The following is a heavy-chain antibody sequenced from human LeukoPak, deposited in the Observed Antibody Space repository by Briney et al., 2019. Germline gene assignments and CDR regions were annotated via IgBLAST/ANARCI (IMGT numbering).Heavy chain of an antibody. CDR2: IHTSGST. Sequence: PSETLSLTCTASGGSISSYYWSWIRQPAGKGLEWIGRIHTSGSTNYNPSLKSRVTMSVDTSKNQFSLKLSSVTAADTAVYYCARDGVGDGYNFSFDLWGRGTLVTVSS. D-gene: IGHD5-12*01. V-gene: IGHV4-4*07. J-gene: IGHJ2*01. CDR3: ARDGVGDGYNFSFDL. CDR1: GGSISSYY.